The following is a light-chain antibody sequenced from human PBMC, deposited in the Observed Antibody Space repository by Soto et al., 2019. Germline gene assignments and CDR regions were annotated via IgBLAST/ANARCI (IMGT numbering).Light chain of an antibody. CDR1: NSDVGGYDY. Sequence: QSVLAQPASVSGSPGQSITISCTGTNSDVGGYDYVSWYQQHPDKAPKFMIYEVTNRPSGVSHRFSGSKSGNTASLTINGLQAEDAAHYYCQSYDNSLSGSWVFGGGTKVTVL. J-gene: IGLJ3*02. CDR3: QSYDNSLSGSWV. CDR2: EVT. V-gene: IGLV2-14*01.